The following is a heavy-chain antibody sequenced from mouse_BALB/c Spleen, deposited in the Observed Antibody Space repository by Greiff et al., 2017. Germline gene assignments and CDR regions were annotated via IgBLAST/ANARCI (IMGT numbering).Heavy chain of an antibody. D-gene: IGHD1-1*01. J-gene: IGHJ3*01. Sequence: EVKLVESGGGLVKPGGSLKLSCAASGFTFSSYAMSWVRQTPEKRLEWVASISSGGSTYYPDSVKGRFTISRDNARNILYLQMSSLRSEDTAMYYCAREGYYGSRAWFAYWGQGTLVTVSA. CDR1: GFTFSSYA. CDR3: AREGYYGSRAWFAY. V-gene: IGHV5-6-5*01. CDR2: ISSGGST.